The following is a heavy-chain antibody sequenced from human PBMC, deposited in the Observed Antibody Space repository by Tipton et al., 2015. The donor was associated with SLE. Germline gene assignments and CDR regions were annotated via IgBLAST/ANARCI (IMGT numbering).Heavy chain of an antibody. J-gene: IGHJ6*03. V-gene: IGHV4-39*07. D-gene: IGHD4-11*01. CDR3: ARDRPDYSNPAAPYYMDV. Sequence: TLSLTCTVSGGSISSGGYYWGWIRQPPGKGLEWIGSIYYSGSTYYNPSLKSRVTISVDTSKNQFSLKLSSVTAADTAVYYCARDRPDYSNPAAPYYMDVWGKGTTVTVSS. CDR2: IYYSGST. CDR1: GGSISSGGYY.